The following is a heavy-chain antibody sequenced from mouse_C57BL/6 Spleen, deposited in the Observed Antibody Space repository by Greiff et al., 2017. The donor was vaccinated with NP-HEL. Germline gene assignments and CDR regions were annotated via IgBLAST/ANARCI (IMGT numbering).Heavy chain of an antibody. V-gene: IGHV1-15*01. J-gene: IGHJ2*01. CDR3: TRYLWSGYYFDY. CDR1: GYTFTDYE. D-gene: IGHD1-1*02. Sequence: QVQLQQSGAELVRPGASVTLSCKASGYTFTDYEMHWVKQTPVHGLEWIGAIDPETGGTAYNQKFKGKAILTADKSSSTAYMELRSLTSEDSAVYYGTRYLWSGYYFDYWGQGTTLTVSS. CDR2: IDPETGGT.